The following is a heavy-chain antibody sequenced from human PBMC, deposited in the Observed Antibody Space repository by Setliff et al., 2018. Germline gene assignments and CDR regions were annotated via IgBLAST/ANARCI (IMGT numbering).Heavy chain of an antibody. CDR1: GFTFSDYW. V-gene: IGHV3-7*01. CDR3: ARDLYSSGWLRGPDI. J-gene: IGHJ3*02. D-gene: IGHD6-19*01. CDR2: IRHDGGDI. Sequence: GGSLRLSCAASGFTFSDYWMYWVRQAPGKGLEWVANIRHDGGDINYVDSVKGRFTISRDNAKNSLYLQMNSLRAEDTAVYYCARDLYSSGWLRGPDIWGQGTMVTVSS.